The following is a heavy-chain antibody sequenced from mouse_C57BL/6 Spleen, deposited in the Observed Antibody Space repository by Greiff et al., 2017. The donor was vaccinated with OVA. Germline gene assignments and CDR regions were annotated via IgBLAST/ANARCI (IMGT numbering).Heavy chain of an antibody. Sequence: VKLVESGAELVKPGASVKLSCKASGYTFTSYWMQWVKQRPGQGLEWIGEIDPSDSYTNYNQKFKGKATLTVDTSSSTAYMQLSSLTSEDSAVYYCAREGDSRFAYWGQGTLVTVSA. CDR3: AREGDSRFAY. J-gene: IGHJ3*01. CDR1: GYTFTSYW. CDR2: IDPSDSYT. D-gene: IGHD3-3*01. V-gene: IGHV1-50*01.